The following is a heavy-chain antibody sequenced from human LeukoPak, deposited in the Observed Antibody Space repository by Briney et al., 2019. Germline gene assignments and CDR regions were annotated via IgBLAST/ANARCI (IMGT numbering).Heavy chain of an antibody. Sequence: GGSLRLSCAASGFTFSSYAMSWVRQAPGKGLEWVSAISGSGGSTYYADSVKGRFTISRDNSKNTLYLQMNCLRAEDTAVYYCAKGDHYYDTSGDYYMDVWGKGTTVTVSS. V-gene: IGHV3-23*01. J-gene: IGHJ6*03. D-gene: IGHD3-22*01. CDR1: GFTFSSYA. CDR2: ISGSGGST. CDR3: AKGDHYYDTSGDYYMDV.